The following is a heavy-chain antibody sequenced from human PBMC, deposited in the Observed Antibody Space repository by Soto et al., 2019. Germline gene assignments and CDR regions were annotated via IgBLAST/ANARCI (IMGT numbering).Heavy chain of an antibody. CDR3: AGVLKPHRSVAFDL. J-gene: IGHJ2*01. D-gene: IGHD1-1*01. Sequence: QVQLQESGPGLVKPSQTLSLTCTVSGGSISSGGYYWNWIRQHPGKGLEWIGYIYYSGSSYFNPSLKSRVTISVDTSKNQFSLQLSSVTAADTAVYYCAGVLKPHRSVAFDLWGRGTLVTVSS. V-gene: IGHV4-31*03. CDR2: IYYSGSS. CDR1: GGSISSGGYY.